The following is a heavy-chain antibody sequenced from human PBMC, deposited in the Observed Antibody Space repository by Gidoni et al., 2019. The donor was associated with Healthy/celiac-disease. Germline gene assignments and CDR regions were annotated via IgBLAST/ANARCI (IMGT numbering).Heavy chain of an antibody. CDR3: ARAFYSSGWHSGFDP. J-gene: IGHJ5*02. CDR2: IYYSGST. V-gene: IGHV4-59*01. CDR1: GGSISSYY. D-gene: IGHD6-19*01. Sequence: QVQLQESGPGLVKPSETLSLTCTVSGGSISSYYWSWIRQPPGKGLEWIGYIYYSGSTNYNPSLKSRVTISVDTSKNQFSLKLSSVTAADTAVYYCARAFYSSGWHSGFDPWGQGTLVTVSS.